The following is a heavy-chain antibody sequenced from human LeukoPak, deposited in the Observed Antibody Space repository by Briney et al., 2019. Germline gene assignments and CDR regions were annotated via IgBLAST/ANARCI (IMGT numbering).Heavy chain of an antibody. CDR1: GGSFSGYH. J-gene: IGHJ4*02. Sequence: PSETLSLTCAVYGGSFSGYHCSWIRQPPGKGLEWIGEINHSGSTNYNPSLKSRVTISVDTSKNQFSLKLSSVTAADTAVYYCARGPYYYGSGSYDYWGQGTLVTVSS. CDR2: INHSGST. CDR3: ARGPYYYGSGSYDY. D-gene: IGHD3-10*01. V-gene: IGHV4-34*01.